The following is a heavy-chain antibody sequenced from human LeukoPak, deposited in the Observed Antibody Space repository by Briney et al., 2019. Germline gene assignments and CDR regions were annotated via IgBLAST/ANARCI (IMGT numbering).Heavy chain of an antibody. D-gene: IGHD3-10*01. Sequence: PGGSLRLSCAASGFTFSSAAMNWGRQAPGKGLEWVSTISRSGDRTYYADSVKGRFTISRDNSKNTLFLQMNSLRAEDTAVYYCAKGYYGSGSYGWFDYWGQGTLVTVSS. J-gene: IGHJ4*02. V-gene: IGHV3-23*01. CDR3: AKGYYGSGSYGWFDY. CDR1: GFTFSSAA. CDR2: ISRSGDRT.